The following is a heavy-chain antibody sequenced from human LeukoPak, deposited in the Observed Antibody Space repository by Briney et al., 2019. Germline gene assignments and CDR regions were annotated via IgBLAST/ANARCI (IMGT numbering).Heavy chain of an antibody. D-gene: IGHD3-16*02. CDR2: ICSSGST. CDR3: ARDVIPPGLRWFDP. CDR1: GGSISSGGYC. Sequence: TSETLSLTCTVSGGSISSGGYCWGWIRQHPGKGLEWIGYICSSGSTYYNSSLKSRVTMSVDTSKNQLSLNRSSLTAAATVGDYCARDVIPPGLRWFDPWGQRTLVTVSS. J-gene: IGHJ5*02. V-gene: IGHV4-31*03.